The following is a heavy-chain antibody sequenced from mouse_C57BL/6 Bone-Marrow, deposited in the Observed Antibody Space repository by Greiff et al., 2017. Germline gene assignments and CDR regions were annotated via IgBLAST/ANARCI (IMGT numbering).Heavy chain of an antibody. CDR2: ISSGGDYT. CDR1: GFTFSSYA. V-gene: IGHV5-9-1*02. Sequence: EVMLVESGEGLVKPGGSLKLSCAASGFTFSSYAMSWVRQTPEKRLEWVAYISSGGDYTYYADTVKGRFTISRDHARNTLYLQMSSLKSEDTAMYYCTRAPNWYFEVWGTGTTVTVSS. CDR3: TRAPNWYFEV. J-gene: IGHJ1*03.